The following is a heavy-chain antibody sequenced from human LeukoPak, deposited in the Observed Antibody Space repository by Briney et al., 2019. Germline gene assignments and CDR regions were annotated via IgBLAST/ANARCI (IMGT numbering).Heavy chain of an antibody. Sequence: VSVKVSCKASGYTFTGYYMHWVRQAPGQGLEWMGWINPNSGGTNYAQKFQGRVTMTRDTSISTAYMELSRLRSDDTAVYYCRAVAGTGGDEDYWGQGTLVTVSS. CDR1: GYTFTGYY. V-gene: IGHV1-2*02. CDR2: INPNSGGT. CDR3: RAVAGTGGDEDY. J-gene: IGHJ4*02. D-gene: IGHD6-19*01.